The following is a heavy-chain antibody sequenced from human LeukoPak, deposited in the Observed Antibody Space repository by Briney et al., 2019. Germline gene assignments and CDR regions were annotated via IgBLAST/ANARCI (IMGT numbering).Heavy chain of an antibody. Sequence: PSETLSLTCTVSGGSISSSSYYWGWIRQPPGKGLEWIGSIYYSGSTYYNPSLKSRVTISVDTSKNQFSLKLSSVTAADTAVYYCARTEYISSPPTYYFDYWGQGTLVTVSS. V-gene: IGHV4-39*01. D-gene: IGHD6-13*01. CDR1: GGSISSSSYY. CDR3: ARTEYISSPPTYYFDY. J-gene: IGHJ4*02. CDR2: IYYSGST.